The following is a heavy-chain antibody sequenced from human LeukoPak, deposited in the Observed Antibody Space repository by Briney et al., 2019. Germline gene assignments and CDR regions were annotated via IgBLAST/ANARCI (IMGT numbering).Heavy chain of an antibody. Sequence: ASVKVSCKASGYTFINYYMHWVRQAPGQGLEWMGIINPSGGGTSYAHKFQGRVTMTRDTSTSTVYMEVSSLRSEDTAVYYCAREFSGYIDFSGQGTLVTVSS. J-gene: IGHJ4*02. V-gene: IGHV1-46*01. CDR1: GYTFINYY. CDR3: AREFSGYIDF. CDR2: INPSGGGT. D-gene: IGHD1-26*01.